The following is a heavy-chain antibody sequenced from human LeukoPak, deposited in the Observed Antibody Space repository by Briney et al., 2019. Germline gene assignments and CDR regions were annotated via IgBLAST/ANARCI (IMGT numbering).Heavy chain of an antibody. V-gene: IGHV4-4*02. CDR3: ARGRIAAADY. Sequence: SGTLSLTCAVSGGSISSSNWWSWVRQPPGKGLEWIGYIYYSGSTNYNPSLKSRVTISVDTSKNQFSLKLSSVTAADTAVYYCARGRIAAADYWGQGTLVTVSS. CDR2: IYYSGST. J-gene: IGHJ4*02. CDR1: GGSISSSNW. D-gene: IGHD6-13*01.